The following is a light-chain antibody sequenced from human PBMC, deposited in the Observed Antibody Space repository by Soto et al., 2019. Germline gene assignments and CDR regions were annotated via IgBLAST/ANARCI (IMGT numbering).Light chain of an antibody. Sequence: QSALTQPASVSGSPGQSITISCTGTSSDVGGYNYVSGYQQHPGKAPKLMIYEVSNRPSGVSNRFSGSKSGNTASLTISGLQAEDEADYYCSAYTSSSTLCVFGTGTKLTVL. CDR2: EVS. V-gene: IGLV2-14*01. CDR3: SAYTSSSTLCV. CDR1: SSDVGGYNY. J-gene: IGLJ1*01.